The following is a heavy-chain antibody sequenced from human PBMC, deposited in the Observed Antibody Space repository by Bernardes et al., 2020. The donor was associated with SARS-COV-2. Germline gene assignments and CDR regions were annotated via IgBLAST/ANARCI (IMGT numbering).Heavy chain of an antibody. J-gene: IGHJ3*02. D-gene: IGHD5-12*01. V-gene: IGHV3-53*04. CDR1: GFTVSSNY. CDR2: IYSGGST. CDR3: ARGSVEMATDQEGGDAFDI. Sequence: GGSLRLSCAASGFTVSSNYMSWVRQAPGKGLEWVSVIYSGGSTYYADSVKGRFTISRHNSKNTLYLQMNSLRAEDTAVYYCARGSVEMATDQEGGDAFDIWGQGTMVTVSS.